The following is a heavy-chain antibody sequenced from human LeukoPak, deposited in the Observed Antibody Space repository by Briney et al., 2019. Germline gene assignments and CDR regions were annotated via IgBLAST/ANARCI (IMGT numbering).Heavy chain of an antibody. CDR1: GGSFSGYY. Sequence: PSETLSLTCAVYGGSFSGYYWSWIRQPPGKGLEWIGEINHSVSTNYNPSLTSRVTISVDTSKNQFSLKLSSVTDADTTVYYCAGGPPGRHRVVVTAIHGAFDIWGQGTMVTVSS. J-gene: IGHJ3*02. CDR3: AGGPPGRHRVVVTAIHGAFDI. V-gene: IGHV4-34*01. D-gene: IGHD2-21*02. CDR2: INHSVST.